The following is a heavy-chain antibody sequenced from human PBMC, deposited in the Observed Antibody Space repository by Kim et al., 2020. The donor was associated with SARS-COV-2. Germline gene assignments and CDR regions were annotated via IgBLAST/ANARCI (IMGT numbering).Heavy chain of an antibody. D-gene: IGHD3-10*01. V-gene: IGHV1-3*01. CDR1: GYTFTSYA. CDR3: ARGPTPYYYGSGSYYNEGWFDP. J-gene: IGHJ5*02. CDR2: INAGNGNT. Sequence: ASVKVSCKASGYTFTSYAMHWVRQAPGQRLEWMGWINAGNGNTKYSQKFQGRVTITRDTSASTAYMELSSLRSEDTAVYYCARGPTPYYYGSGSYYNEGWFDPWGQGTLVTVSS.